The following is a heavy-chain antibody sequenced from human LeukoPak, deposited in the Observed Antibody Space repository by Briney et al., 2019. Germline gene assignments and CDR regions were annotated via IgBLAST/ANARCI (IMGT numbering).Heavy chain of an antibody. CDR2: INHIGST. CDR3: ARVWYYGSGSYYSIVPNWFDP. D-gene: IGHD3-10*01. Sequence: SETLSLTCAVDGGSFSGYCCSWIRQPPGKGLEWIGEINHIGSTNYNPPLKSRVTISVGTYKNQFSLKLSSVTAADTAVYYCARVWYYGSGSYYSIVPNWFDPWGQGTLVTVSS. V-gene: IGHV4-34*01. J-gene: IGHJ5*02. CDR1: GGSFSGYC.